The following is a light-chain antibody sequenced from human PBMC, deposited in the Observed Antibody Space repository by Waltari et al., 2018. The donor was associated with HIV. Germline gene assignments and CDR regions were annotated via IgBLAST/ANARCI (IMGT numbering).Light chain of an antibody. V-gene: IGKV1-33*01. Sequence: DIQMTQSPFSLSASVGDRVCITCQASQDINKYLNWYQQKAGKAPKLLIHDASTVKGGGPSRFSGSGSGTDFTLIISSLEPEDIATYYCQQYNNLPLTFGPGTRVDIK. CDR2: DAS. CDR1: QDINKY. J-gene: IGKJ3*01. CDR3: QQYNNLPLT.